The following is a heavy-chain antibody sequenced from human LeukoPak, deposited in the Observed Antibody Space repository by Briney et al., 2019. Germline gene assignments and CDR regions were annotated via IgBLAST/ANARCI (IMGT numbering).Heavy chain of an antibody. CDR1: GFTFSSYA. D-gene: IGHD3-3*01. V-gene: IGHV3-30*04. Sequence: PGGSLRLSCAASGFTFSSYAMHWVRQAPGKGLEWVAVISYDGSNKYYADSVKGRFTISRDNSKNTLYLQMNSLGAEDTAVYYCARGSGYSVDYWGQGTLVTVSS. CDR3: ARGSGYSVDY. CDR2: ISYDGSNK. J-gene: IGHJ4*02.